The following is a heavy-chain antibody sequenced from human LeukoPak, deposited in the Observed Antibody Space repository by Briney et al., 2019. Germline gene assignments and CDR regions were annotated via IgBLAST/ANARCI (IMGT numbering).Heavy chain of an antibody. D-gene: IGHD2-2*01. CDR1: GYTFTSYY. J-gene: IGHJ4*02. V-gene: IGHV1-2*06. CDR2: INPNSGGT. CDR3: AREYCTSTSCQFYYFDY. Sequence: ASVKVSCKASGYTFTSYYMHWVRQAPGQGLEWMGRINPNSGGTNYAQKFQGRVTMTRDTSISTAYMELSSLRSDDTAMYYCAREYCTSTSCQFYYFDYWGQGTLVTVSS.